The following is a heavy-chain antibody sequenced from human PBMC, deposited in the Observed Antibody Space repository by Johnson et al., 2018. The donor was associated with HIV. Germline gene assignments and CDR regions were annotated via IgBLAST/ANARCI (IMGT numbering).Heavy chain of an antibody. Sequence: VQLVESGGGLIQPGGSLRLSCAASGFTVSSNYMSWVRQAPGKGLEWVSGISWNSGSVAYADSVKGRFTISRDNAKNSLFLQMNSLRAEDTALYYCARDGTTGPSGDAFDIWGQGTMVTVSS. J-gene: IGHJ3*02. CDR3: ARDGTTGPSGDAFDI. CDR2: SWNSGSV. D-gene: IGHD4-17*01. CDR1: GFTVSSNY. V-gene: IGHV3-66*03.